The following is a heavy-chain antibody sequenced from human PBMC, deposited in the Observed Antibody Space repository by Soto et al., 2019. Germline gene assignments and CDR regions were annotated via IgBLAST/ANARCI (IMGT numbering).Heavy chain of an antibody. D-gene: IGHD6-19*01. Sequence: GGSLRLSCTASGFTFGDYAMSWFRQAPGKGLEWVGFIRSKAYGGTTEYAASVKGGFTISRDDSKSIAYLQMNSLKTEDTAVYYCTRVWVAVAGIDGRANWGQGTLVTVSS. J-gene: IGHJ4*02. CDR1: GFTFGDYA. V-gene: IGHV3-49*03. CDR3: TRVWVAVAGIDGRAN. CDR2: IRSKAYGGTT.